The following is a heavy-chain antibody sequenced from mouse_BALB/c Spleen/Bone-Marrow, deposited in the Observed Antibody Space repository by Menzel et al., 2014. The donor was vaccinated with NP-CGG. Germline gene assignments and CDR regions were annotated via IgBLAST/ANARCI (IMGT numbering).Heavy chain of an antibody. CDR1: GFTFTDYY. J-gene: IGHJ2*01. V-gene: IGHV7-3*02. Sequence: EVHLVESGGGLVQPGGSLRLSCATPGFTFTDYYMNWVRQPPGKALEWLGFIRNKANGYTTEYSASVKSRFTISRDNSQNILYLQMNTLRADDSATYYCARDKGRVFFDYWGQGTTLTVSS. CDR2: IRNKANGYTT. CDR3: ARDKGRVFFDY.